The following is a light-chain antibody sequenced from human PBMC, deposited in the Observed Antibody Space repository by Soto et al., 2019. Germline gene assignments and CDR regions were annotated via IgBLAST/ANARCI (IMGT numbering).Light chain of an antibody. Sequence: QSALTQSPSASGSPGQSVTISCSGTSSDVGGYNYVSWYQQHPGKAPKLMIYEVSKRPSGVPDRFSGSKSGNTASLTVSGLQAEDEADYYCSSYAGSNNFRWVVGTGTKLTV. CDR2: EVS. CDR3: SSYAGSNNFRWV. V-gene: IGLV2-8*01. J-gene: IGLJ1*01. CDR1: SSDVGGYNY.